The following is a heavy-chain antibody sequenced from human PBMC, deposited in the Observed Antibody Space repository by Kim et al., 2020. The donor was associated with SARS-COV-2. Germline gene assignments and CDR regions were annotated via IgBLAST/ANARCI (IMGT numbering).Heavy chain of an antibody. CDR2: IDPSDSYT. V-gene: IGHV5-10-1*01. J-gene: IGHJ2*01. CDR3: ARVVYCSSTSCDRTHYWYFDL. D-gene: IGHD2-2*01. CDR1: GYSFTSYW. Sequence: GESLKISCKGSGYSFTSYWISWVRQMPGKGLEWMGRIDPSDSYTNYSPSFQGHVTISADKSISTAYLQWSSLKASDTAMYYCARVVYCSSTSCDRTHYWYFDLWGRGTLVTVSS.